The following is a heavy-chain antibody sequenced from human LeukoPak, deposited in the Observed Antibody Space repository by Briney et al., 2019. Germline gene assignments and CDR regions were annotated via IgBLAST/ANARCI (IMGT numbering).Heavy chain of an antibody. CDR1: GFTFSSYS. V-gene: IGHV3-48*01. J-gene: IGHJ3*02. CDR2: ISSSSSTI. D-gene: IGHD2-15*01. CDR3: ARSKDQDIVVVVAASESAFDI. Sequence: GGSLRLSCAASGFTFSSYSMNWVRQAPGKGLEWVSYISSSSSTIYYADSVKGRFTISRDNAKNSLYLQMNSLRAEDTAVYYCARSKDQDIVVVVAASESAFDIWGQGTMVTVSS.